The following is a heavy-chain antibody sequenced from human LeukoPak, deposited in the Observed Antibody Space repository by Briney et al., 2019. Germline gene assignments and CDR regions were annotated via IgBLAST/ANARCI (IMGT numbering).Heavy chain of an antibody. CDR1: GYTFTSYG. D-gene: IGHD1-26*01. Sequence: GASVKVSCKASGYTFTSYGISWVRQAPGQGLEWMGWISAYNGNTNYAQKLQGRVTMTTDTSTSTAYMELRSLRSDDTAVYYCARDQWELHYYYYGMDVWGQGTTVTVSS. CDR3: ARDQWELHYYYYGMDV. J-gene: IGHJ6*02. CDR2: ISAYNGNT. V-gene: IGHV1-18*01.